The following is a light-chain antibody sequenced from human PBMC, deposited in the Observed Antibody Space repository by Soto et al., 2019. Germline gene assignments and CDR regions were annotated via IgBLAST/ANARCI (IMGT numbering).Light chain of an antibody. CDR2: DAS. CDR3: QQRSEWPIT. V-gene: IGKV3-11*01. CDR1: QSVSSY. J-gene: IGKJ4*01. Sequence: EIVLTQSPATLSLSPGERATLSCRASQSVSSYLAWYQQKPGQAPRLLIYDASNRATGIPARFSGSGSGTDFTLTISSLEPEEFAVYHCQQRSEWPITFGGGTKVEIK.